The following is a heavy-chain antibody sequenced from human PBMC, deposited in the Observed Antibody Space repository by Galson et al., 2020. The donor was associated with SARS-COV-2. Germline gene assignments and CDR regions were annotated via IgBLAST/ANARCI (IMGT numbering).Heavy chain of an antibody. V-gene: IGHV3-49*04. Sequence: GESLKISCTASGFTFGDYAMSWVRQAPGKGLEWVSLIRTKEYDGTTEYAASVKGRFTISRDDSTSIAYLQMNSLKTEDTAVYYCARRGGGQWLLPDFWGQGTLVTVSS. CDR1: GFTFGDYA. D-gene: IGHD6-19*01. CDR2: IRTKEYDGTT. J-gene: IGHJ4*02. CDR3: ARRGGGQWLLPDF.